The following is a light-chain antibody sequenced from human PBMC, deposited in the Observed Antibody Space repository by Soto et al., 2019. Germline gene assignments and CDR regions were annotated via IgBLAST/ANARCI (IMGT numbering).Light chain of an antibody. CDR2: GAA. CDR1: QRVASSH. CDR3: VHYGSSPPYP. J-gene: IGKJ2*01. Sequence: EIVLTQSPGTLSLSPGKSATLSCRASQRVASSHIDWYRQKPGQAPWLLLYGAANRDTGIPDRLRGSGAGTDYTLTSSRLGAEDSAVYYGVHYGSSPPYPFGQGTKRKTK. V-gene: IGKV3-20*01.